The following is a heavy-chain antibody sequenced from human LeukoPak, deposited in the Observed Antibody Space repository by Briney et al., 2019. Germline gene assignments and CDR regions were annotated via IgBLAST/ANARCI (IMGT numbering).Heavy chain of an antibody. CDR2: IIPILGIA. J-gene: IGHJ4*02. V-gene: IGHV1-69*04. D-gene: IGHD3-10*01. CDR1: GGTFSSYA. CDR3: ASDSRSVGYGSGSYYNN. Sequence: SVKVSCKASGGTFSSYAISWVRQAPGQGLEWMGRIIPILGIANYAQKFQGRVTITADKSTSTAYMELSSLRSEDTAVYYCASDSRSVGYGSGSYYNNWGQGTLVTVSS.